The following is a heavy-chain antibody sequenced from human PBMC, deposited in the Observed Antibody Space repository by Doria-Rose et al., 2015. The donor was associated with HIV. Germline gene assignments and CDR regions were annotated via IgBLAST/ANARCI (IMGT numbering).Heavy chain of an antibody. Sequence: QITLKESGPVLVKPTETLTLTCTVSGVSLSSPGMGVSWIRQPPGKALEWLANIVSDDERSYNTSLRSRHTISRGTSKSQVVLTMTGMDPVDTATYYCARIKSSRWYHKYYFDFWGQGTLVIVSA. CDR1: GVSLSSPGMG. V-gene: IGHV2-26*01. J-gene: IGHJ4*02. D-gene: IGHD6-13*01. CDR2: IVSDDER. CDR3: ARIKSSRWYHKYYFDF.